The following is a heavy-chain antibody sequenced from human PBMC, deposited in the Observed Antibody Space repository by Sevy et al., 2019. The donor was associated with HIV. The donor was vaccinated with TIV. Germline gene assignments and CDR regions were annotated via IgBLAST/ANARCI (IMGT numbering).Heavy chain of an antibody. Sequence: GGSLRLSCAASGFNFSIYGMHWVRQAPGKGLEWVALIWYDGSNKYYADSVKGRFTISRDNSKNTLFLQMNSLRAEDTAVYYFARGRDYGNFDYWGQGTLVTVSS. J-gene: IGHJ4*02. D-gene: IGHD4-17*01. CDR2: IWYDGSNK. CDR3: ARGRDYGNFDY. CDR1: GFNFSIYG. V-gene: IGHV3-33*01.